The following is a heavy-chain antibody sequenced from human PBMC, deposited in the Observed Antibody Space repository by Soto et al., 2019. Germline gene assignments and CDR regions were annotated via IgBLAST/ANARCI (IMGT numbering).Heavy chain of an antibody. V-gene: IGHV4-30-2*01. CDR1: GDSISSGGYS. D-gene: IGHD3-9*01. J-gene: IGHJ4*02. Sequence: QVQLHESGSGLVKPSQTLTLTCAVSGDSISSGGYSWSWLRQPPGKGLEWIGYIYPSGNTYYNASLNSVVTNAANKSNNCFSLKLTSVTAGDRAVYYCAGVDSKASGRGFFASGGQGTLFTVPS. CDR3: AGVDSKASGRGFFAS. CDR2: IYPSGNT.